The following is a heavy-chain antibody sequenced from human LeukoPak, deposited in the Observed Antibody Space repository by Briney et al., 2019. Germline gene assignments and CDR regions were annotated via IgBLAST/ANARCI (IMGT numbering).Heavy chain of an antibody. D-gene: IGHD1-14*01. Sequence: PSETPSLTCTVSGASISPYYWSWIRQPPGKGLEWIGNIYYSGSTNYNPSLKSRVTTSVDTSKNQFSLKVSSVTAVDTAVYYCARVGSSHGILTYWGQGTLVTVSS. V-gene: IGHV4-59*01. CDR3: ARVGSSHGILTY. CDR2: IYYSGST. CDR1: GASISPYY. J-gene: IGHJ4*02.